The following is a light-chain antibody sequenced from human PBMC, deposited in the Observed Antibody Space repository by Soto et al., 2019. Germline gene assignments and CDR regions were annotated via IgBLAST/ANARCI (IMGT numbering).Light chain of an antibody. Sequence: DIQLTQSPSFLSASLGDRVTITCRASQSIGDSLAWYQQKPGKAPYLLISDVSSLERGVPSRFSGSGSGTEFTLTISSMQPDDFATFYCQQYNGYSRTFGQGTKVDIK. CDR2: DVS. CDR3: QQYNGYSRT. J-gene: IGKJ1*01. CDR1: QSIGDS. V-gene: IGKV1-5*01.